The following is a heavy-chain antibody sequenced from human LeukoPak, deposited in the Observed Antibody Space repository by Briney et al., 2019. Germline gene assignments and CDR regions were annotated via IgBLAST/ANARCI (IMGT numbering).Heavy chain of an antibody. CDR2: TYYRSKWYN. CDR3: ARADVLLWFGELLGAFDI. J-gene: IGHJ3*02. CDR1: GDSVSSNSAA. Sequence: SQTLSLTCAISGDSVSSNSAAWNWIRQSPSRGLEWLGRTYYRSKWYNDYAVSVKNRITINPDTSKNEFSLQLNSVTPEDTAVYYCARADVLLWFGELLGAFDIWGQGTMVTVSS. V-gene: IGHV6-1*01. D-gene: IGHD3-10*01.